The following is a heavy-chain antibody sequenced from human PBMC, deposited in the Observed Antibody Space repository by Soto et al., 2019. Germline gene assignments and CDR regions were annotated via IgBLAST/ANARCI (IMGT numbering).Heavy chain of an antibody. V-gene: IGHV1-69*06. J-gene: IGHJ6*02. CDR2: IIPIFGTA. D-gene: IGHD2-2*01. CDR1: GGTFSSYA. Sequence: QVQLVQSGAEVKKPGSSVKVSCKASGGTFSSYAISWVRQAPGQGLEWMGGIIPIFGTANYAQKFQGRVTITADKSTSTADMELSSLRSEDTAVYYCATRYCSSTSCLDYYYGMDVWGQGTTVTVSS. CDR3: ATRYCSSTSCLDYYYGMDV.